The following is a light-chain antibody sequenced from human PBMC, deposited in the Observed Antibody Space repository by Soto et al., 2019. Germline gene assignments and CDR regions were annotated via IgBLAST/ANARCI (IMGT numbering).Light chain of an antibody. CDR1: QSVSSY. V-gene: IGKV3-11*01. CDR3: HQRSNWPPYT. Sequence: EIVLTQSPATLSLSPGERATLSCRASQSVSSYLAWYQQKPGQAPRLLIYDASNRATGIPARFSGSGSGTDFTLIIISLEPEDFAVYYCHQRSNWPPYTFGQGTKLEIK. J-gene: IGKJ2*01. CDR2: DAS.